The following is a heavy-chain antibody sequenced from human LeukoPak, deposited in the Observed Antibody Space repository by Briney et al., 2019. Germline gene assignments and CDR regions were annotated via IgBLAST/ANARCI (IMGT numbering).Heavy chain of an antibody. D-gene: IGHD3-3*01. V-gene: IGHV3-7*01. CDR2: IKQDGSEK. Sequence: PGGSLRLSCAASGFTFSSYWMSWVRQAPGKGLEWVANIKQDGSEKYYVDSVKGRFTISRDNAKNSLYLQMNSLRAEGTAVYYCAREGFWSGETDAFDIWGQGTMVTVSS. CDR3: AREGFWSGETDAFDI. J-gene: IGHJ3*02. CDR1: GFTFSSYW.